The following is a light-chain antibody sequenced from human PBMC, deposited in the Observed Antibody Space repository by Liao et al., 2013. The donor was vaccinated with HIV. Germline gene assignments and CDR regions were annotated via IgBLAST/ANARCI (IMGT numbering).Light chain of an antibody. V-gene: IGLV3-21*01. CDR2: QDR. CDR3: QAWDSNTPYV. CDR1: NIGSKS. J-gene: IGLJ1*01. Sequence: SYELTQPPSVSVAPGKTARITCGGNNIGSKSVHWYQQKPVQAPVLVIYQDRKRPSGIPERFSGSNSGNTATLTISGTQAMDEADYYCQAWDSNTPYVFGTGTKVTVL.